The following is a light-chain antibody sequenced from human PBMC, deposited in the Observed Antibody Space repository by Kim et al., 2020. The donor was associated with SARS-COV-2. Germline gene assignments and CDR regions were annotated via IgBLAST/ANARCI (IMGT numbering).Light chain of an antibody. CDR3: QSTDSSGTGV. CDR1: ALPKQY. CDR2: KDS. V-gene: IGLV3-25*02. Sequence: SYELTQPPSVSVSPGQTARITCSGDALPKQYAYWYQQKQGQAPVLVIYKDSERPSGIPERFSGSRSGTTVTLTISGVQAEEEADYYCQSTDSSGTGVFGG. J-gene: IGLJ3*02.